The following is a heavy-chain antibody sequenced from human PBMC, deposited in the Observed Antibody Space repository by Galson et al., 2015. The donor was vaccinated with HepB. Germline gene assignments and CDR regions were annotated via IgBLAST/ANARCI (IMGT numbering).Heavy chain of an antibody. J-gene: IGHJ4*02. D-gene: IGHD3-10*01. CDR1: GGSTHTSY. V-gene: IGHV4-39*01. CDR3: ARRFGYNNCDFDY. CDR2: ISYSGTA. Sequence: SETLSLTCTASGGSTHTSYWGWIRQPPGKGLEWIGSISYSGTAYYSPSLRSRVTMSVDTSKNQFSLKLSSVTATDTAVYYCARRFGYNNCDFDYWGQGTLVTVSS.